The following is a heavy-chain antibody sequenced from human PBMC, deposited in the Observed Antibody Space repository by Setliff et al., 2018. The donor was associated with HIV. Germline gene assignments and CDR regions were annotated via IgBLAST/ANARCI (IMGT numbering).Heavy chain of an antibody. CDR3: ARCASYFDKFRYYYYYYMDV. CDR2: INHSGST. CDR1: GGSFSGYY. Sequence: SETLSLTCAVYGGSFSGYYWSWIRQHPGRVLEWIREINHSGSTNYNPPLKSRVTISVDTSKNQFSLKLSSVTAADTAVYYCARCASYFDKFRYYYYYYMDVWGKGTTVTVSS. V-gene: IGHV4-34*01. J-gene: IGHJ6*03. D-gene: IGHD3-9*01.